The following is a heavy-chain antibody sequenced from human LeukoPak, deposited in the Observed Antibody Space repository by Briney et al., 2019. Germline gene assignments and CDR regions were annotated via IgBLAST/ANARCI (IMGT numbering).Heavy chain of an antibody. Sequence: SVKVSCKASGGTFSSYAISWVRQAPGQGLEWMGGIIPIFGTANSAQKFQGRVTITADESTSTAYMEPSSLRSEDTAVYYCASALYDFWSGYPYYWGQGTLVTVSS. V-gene: IGHV1-69*01. D-gene: IGHD3-3*01. CDR1: GGTFSSYA. CDR2: IIPIFGTA. CDR3: ASALYDFWSGYPYY. J-gene: IGHJ4*02.